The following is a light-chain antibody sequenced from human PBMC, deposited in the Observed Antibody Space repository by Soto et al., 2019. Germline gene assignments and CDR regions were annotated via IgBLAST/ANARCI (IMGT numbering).Light chain of an antibody. Sequence: EVLLTQSPGTLSLSPGERATITCRASQSVSSNLAWYQQKPGQAPRFLIYGASNRATGIPDRFSGSGSGTDFTLTISRLEPEDFAVYYCQQYGSSGTFGQGTKVDIK. CDR3: QQYGSSGT. CDR2: GAS. CDR1: QSVSSN. V-gene: IGKV3-20*01. J-gene: IGKJ1*01.